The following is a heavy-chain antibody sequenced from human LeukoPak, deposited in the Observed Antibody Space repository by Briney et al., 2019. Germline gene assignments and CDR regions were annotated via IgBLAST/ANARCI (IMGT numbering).Heavy chain of an antibody. CDR3: AKDFQMVLDY. CDR2: ISGSGGST. D-gene: IGHD4/OR15-4a*01. J-gene: IGHJ4*02. CDR1: GFTLSSYA. V-gene: IGHV3-23*01. Sequence: GGSLRLSCAASGFTLSSYAMSWVRQAPGKGLEWVSAISGSGGSTYCADSVKGRFTISRDNSKNTLYLQMNSLRAEDTAVYYCAKDFQMVLDYWGQGTLVTVSS.